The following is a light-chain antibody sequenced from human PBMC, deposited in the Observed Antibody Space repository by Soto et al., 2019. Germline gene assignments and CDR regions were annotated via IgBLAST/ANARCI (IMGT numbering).Light chain of an antibody. CDR2: DAS. CDR3: QQYNNWPLT. V-gene: IGKV3-15*01. CDR1: QSIGNN. Sequence: IVVTQSPATLSVSPGERATLSCRARQSIGNNLAWYHQKPGQAPRLLIYDASTRATGIPARFSGGGSGTEFTLTISSLQSEDSALYYCQQYNNWPLTFGGGTKVEI. J-gene: IGKJ4*01.